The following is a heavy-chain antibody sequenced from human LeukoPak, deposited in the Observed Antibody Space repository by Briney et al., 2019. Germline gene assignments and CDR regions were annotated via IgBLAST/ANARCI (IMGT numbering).Heavy chain of an antibody. CDR1: GFTLSTYA. CDR3: ASKVGKTYCGGDCYAGAEYFQH. CDR2: ISYDGSNK. V-gene: IGHV3-30-3*01. J-gene: IGHJ1*01. Sequence: GGSLRLSCTASGFTLSTYAMNWVRQAPGKGLEWVAVISYDGSNKYYADSVKGRFTISRDNSKNTLYLQMNSLRAEDTAVYYCASKVGKTYCGGDCYAGAEYFQHWGQGTLVTVSS. D-gene: IGHD2-21*01.